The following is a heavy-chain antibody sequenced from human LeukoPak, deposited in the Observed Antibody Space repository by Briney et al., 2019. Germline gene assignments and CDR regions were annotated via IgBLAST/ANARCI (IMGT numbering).Heavy chain of an antibody. V-gene: IGHV4-4*07. J-gene: IGHJ4*02. Sequence: KASETLSLTCTVSGGSISSYYWSWIRQPAGKGLEWIGRIYTSGSTDYNPSLKSRVTMSVDTSKNQFSLKLSSVTAADTAVYYCARDGGYGSGSYSDYWGQGTLVTVSS. CDR3: ARDGGYGSGSYSDY. CDR1: GGSISSYY. CDR2: IYTSGST. D-gene: IGHD3-10*01.